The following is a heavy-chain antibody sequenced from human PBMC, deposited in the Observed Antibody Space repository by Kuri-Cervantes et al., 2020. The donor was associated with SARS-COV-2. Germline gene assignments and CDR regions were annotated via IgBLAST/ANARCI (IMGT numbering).Heavy chain of an antibody. CDR3: ATGPPETARWFDP. Sequence: ASVKVSCKASGYTFTSYGISWVRQAPGQGLEWMGWISAYNGNTNCAQKLQGRVTMTTDTSTSTAYMELSSLRSEDTAVYYCATGPPETARWFDPWGQGTLVTVSS. CDR2: ISAYNGNT. J-gene: IGHJ5*02. D-gene: IGHD1-14*01. V-gene: IGHV1-18*01. CDR1: GYTFTSYG.